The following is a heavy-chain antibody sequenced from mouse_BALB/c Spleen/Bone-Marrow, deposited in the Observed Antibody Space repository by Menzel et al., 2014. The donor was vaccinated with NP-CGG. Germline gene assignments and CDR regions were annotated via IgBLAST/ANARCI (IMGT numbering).Heavy chain of an antibody. V-gene: IGHV1-9*01. D-gene: IGHD1-1*01. J-gene: IGHJ2*01. CDR2: ILPGSGTA. CDR1: GYTFSNYW. CDR3: ARASVVPYYFDF. Sequence: VMLVESGDELMKPGASVKISCKATGYTFSNYWIDWVKQRPGHGLEWIGEILPGSGTANYNEKFKGKATFTADTSSNTAYMQLSSLTSEDSALYYCARASVVPYYFDFWGQGTTLTVSS.